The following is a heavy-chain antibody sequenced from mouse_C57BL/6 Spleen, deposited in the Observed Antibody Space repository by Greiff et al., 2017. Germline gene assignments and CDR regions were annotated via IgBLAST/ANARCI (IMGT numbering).Heavy chain of an antibody. CDR2: ISSGGDYI. Sequence: EVKLVESGEGLVKPGGSLKLSCAASGFTFSSYAMSWVRQTPEKRLEWVAYISSGGDYIYYADTVKGRFTISRDNARNTLYLQMSSLKSEDTAMYYCTRGGDYGSCLAYWGKGTLVTVSA. CDR1: GFTFSSYA. D-gene: IGHD1-1*01. J-gene: IGHJ3*01. CDR3: TRGGDYGSCLAY. V-gene: IGHV5-9-1*02.